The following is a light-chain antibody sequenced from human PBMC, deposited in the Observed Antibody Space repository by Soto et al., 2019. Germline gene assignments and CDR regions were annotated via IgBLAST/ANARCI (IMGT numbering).Light chain of an antibody. J-gene: IGKJ1*01. CDR1: QNIGIN. V-gene: IGKV3-15*01. Sequence: EILMTQSPAALSVAQGERATLSCRASQNIGINFAWYQQKPGQAPSLLIFGAVTRATGVPDRFSGSGSGTEFTLTISSLQSEDYAVYYCLQYNSWPRTFVQGTKVEL. CDR3: LQYNSWPRT. CDR2: GAV.